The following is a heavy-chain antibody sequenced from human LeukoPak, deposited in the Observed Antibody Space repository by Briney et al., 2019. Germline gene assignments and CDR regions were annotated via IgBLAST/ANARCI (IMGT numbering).Heavy chain of an antibody. CDR2: INHSGST. CDR3: ASQDKDYYDSTNYTPIDY. J-gene: IGHJ4*02. V-gene: IGHV4-34*01. Sequence: SETLALTCAVYGGSFSGDYWSWIRQPPGKGLEWIGEINHSGSTNYNPSLKSRVTISVETSKNQFSLKLSSVTAADTAVYYCASQDKDYYDSTNYTPIDYWGQGTLVTVSS. D-gene: IGHD3-22*01. CDR1: GGSFSGDY.